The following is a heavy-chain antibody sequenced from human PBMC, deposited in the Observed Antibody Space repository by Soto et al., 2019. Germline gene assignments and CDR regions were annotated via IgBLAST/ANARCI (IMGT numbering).Heavy chain of an antibody. CDR1: GFTFSSYG. Sequence: GGSLRLSCAASGFTFSSYGMHWVRQAPGKGLEWVAVISYDGSNKYYADSVKGRFTISRDNSKNTLYLQMNSLRAEDTAVYYSAKGREVVVVAATDYWGQGTLVTVSS. V-gene: IGHV3-30*18. D-gene: IGHD2-15*01. J-gene: IGHJ4*02. CDR3: AKGREVVVVAATDY. CDR2: ISYDGSNK.